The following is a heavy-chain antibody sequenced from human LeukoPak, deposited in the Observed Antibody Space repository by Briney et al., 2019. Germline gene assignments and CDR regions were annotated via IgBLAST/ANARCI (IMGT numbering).Heavy chain of an antibody. V-gene: IGHV3-30-3*01. CDR1: GFTFNSYA. J-gene: IGHJ5*02. CDR3: AIEKVVTATPSCLDP. Sequence: SGGSLRLSCAASGFTFNSYAMTWVRQAPGKGLEWVAVISYDGSNKYYADSVKGRFTISRDNSKNTLYLQMNSLRAEDTAVYYCAIEKVVTATPSCLDPWGQGTLVTVSS. D-gene: IGHD2-21*02. CDR2: ISYDGSNK.